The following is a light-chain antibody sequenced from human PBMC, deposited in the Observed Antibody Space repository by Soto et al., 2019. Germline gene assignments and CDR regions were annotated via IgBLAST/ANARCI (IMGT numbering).Light chain of an antibody. CDR3: MQALQTPYT. V-gene: IGKV2-28*01. Sequence: DIVMTQSPLSLPVTPGEPASISCRSSQSILHSNGYNYLDWYLQKPVQSPQLLIYLGSNRASGVPDRFSGSGSGTDFTLKISRVEAEDVGVYYCMQALQTPYTFGQGTKLEIK. CDR2: LGS. CDR1: QSILHSNGYNY. J-gene: IGKJ2*01.